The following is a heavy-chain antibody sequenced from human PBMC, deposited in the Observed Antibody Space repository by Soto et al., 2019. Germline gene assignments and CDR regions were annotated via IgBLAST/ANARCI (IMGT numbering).Heavy chain of an antibody. Sequence: GWSLRLSCTASGFTFGDYAMSWFRQAPGKGLEWVGFIRSKAYGGTTEYAASVKGRFTISRDDSKSIAYLQMNNLKPDYTDVYYRPRDKRESWTLYFDYWAQGSLVTAS. CDR3: PRDKRESWTLYFDY. V-gene: IGHV3-49*03. J-gene: IGHJ4*02. CDR1: GFTFGDYA. D-gene: IGHD3-3*01. CDR2: IRSKAYGGTT.